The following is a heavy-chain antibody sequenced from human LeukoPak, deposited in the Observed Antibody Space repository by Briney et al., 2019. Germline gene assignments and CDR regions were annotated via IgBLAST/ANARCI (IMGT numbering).Heavy chain of an antibody. CDR3: ARVHYYDSSGPVDY. V-gene: IGHV3-48*04. CDR2: ISTSTTTI. Sequence: GGSLRLSCAASGFTFSSYGMSWVRQAPGKGLEWISYISTSTTTIYYANSVKGRFTISRDNAKNSLYLQMNSLRAEDTAVYYCARVHYYDSSGPVDYWGQGTLVTVSS. D-gene: IGHD3-22*01. CDR1: GFTFSSYG. J-gene: IGHJ4*02.